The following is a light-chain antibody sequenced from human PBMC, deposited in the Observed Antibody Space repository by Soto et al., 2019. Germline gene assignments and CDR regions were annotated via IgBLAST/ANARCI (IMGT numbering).Light chain of an antibody. J-gene: IGLJ1*01. CDR1: SSNIGAGYD. Sequence: QSLLTQPPSVYGAPGQRVTISCTGSSSNIGAGYDVHWYQQLPGTAPKLLIYGNSNRPSGVPDRFSGSKSGTSASLAITGLQAEDEADYYCQSYDSSLSGFYVFGTGTKVTVL. V-gene: IGLV1-40*01. CDR3: QSYDSSLSGFYV. CDR2: GNS.